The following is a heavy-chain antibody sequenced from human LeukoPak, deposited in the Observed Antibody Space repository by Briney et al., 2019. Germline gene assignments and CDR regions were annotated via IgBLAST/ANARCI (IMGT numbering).Heavy chain of an antibody. CDR1: GGSIRNYY. V-gene: IGHV4-59*08. Sequence: PSETLSLTCAVSGGSIRNYYWSCIPQPPGKGLEWIGYIYYSGSTNYNPSLRSRITMSVDTSKNQFSLRLTSVTAADTAVYYCARQNPAVCGQGLDFWGQGILVTVFS. J-gene: IGHJ4*02. CDR2: IYYSGST. CDR3: ARQNPAVCGQGLDF. D-gene: IGHD1-26*01.